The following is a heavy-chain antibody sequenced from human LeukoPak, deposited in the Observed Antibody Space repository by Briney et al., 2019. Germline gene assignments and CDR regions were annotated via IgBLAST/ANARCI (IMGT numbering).Heavy chain of an antibody. CDR3: ARGLTVTTLDWFDP. J-gene: IGHJ5*02. Sequence: PSETLSLTCTVSGASIRSYYWSWIRQPPGKGLEWIGEINHSGSTNYNPSLKSRVTISVDTSKNQFSLKLSSVTAADTAVYYCARGLTVTTLDWFDPWGQGTLVTVSS. CDR1: GASIRSYY. V-gene: IGHV4-34*01. D-gene: IGHD4-17*01. CDR2: INHSGST.